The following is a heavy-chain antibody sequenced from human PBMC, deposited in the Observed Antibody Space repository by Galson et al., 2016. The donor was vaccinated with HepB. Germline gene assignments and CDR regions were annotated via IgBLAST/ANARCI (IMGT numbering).Heavy chain of an antibody. CDR2: IYSTGSA. V-gene: IGHV4-59*03. D-gene: IGHD5-18*01. J-gene: IGHJ4*02. CDR3: ATLRGYGYGFDN. Sequence: QPPGKGLEWIGHIYSTGSATYNPSLKNRFNILVDTSRNEFYLRVTSVTAADTAVYYLATLRGYGYGFDNWGQGTLVTVS.